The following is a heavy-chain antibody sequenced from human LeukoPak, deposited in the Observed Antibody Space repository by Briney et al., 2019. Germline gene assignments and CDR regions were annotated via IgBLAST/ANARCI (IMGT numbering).Heavy chain of an antibody. CDR2: ISSSSSYI. Sequence: PGGSLRLSCAASGFTFSSYWMSWVRQAPGKGLEWVSFISSSSSYIYYADSMKGRVTISRDNAKNSLYLQMNSLKAEDTAVYYCARGEWSSSPFDYWGQGTLVTVSS. D-gene: IGHD6-6*01. CDR3: ARGEWSSSPFDY. J-gene: IGHJ4*02. V-gene: IGHV3-21*01. CDR1: GFTFSSYW.